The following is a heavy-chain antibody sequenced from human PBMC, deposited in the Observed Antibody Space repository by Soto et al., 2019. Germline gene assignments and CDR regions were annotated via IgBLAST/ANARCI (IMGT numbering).Heavy chain of an antibody. CDR3: ARATGADKEDY. CDR2: IKEDGSER. Sequence: PGGSLRLSRAASGFTFSSYWMSWVRQAPGKGLEWVANIKEDGSERYYVDSVKGRFTISRDNAKNSLYLQMNSLRAEDTAVYYCARATGADKEDYWGQGTLVTVSS. CDR1: GFTFSSYW. V-gene: IGHV3-7*04. J-gene: IGHJ4*02.